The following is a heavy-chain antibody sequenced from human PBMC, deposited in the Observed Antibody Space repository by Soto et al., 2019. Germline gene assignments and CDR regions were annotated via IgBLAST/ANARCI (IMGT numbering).Heavy chain of an antibody. J-gene: IGHJ4*02. CDR3: ASLPYYASSGAFDN. V-gene: IGHV5-51*01. D-gene: IGHD3-22*01. CDR2: IYPGDSDT. Sequence: GESLKISCKGSGYIFTNYWIGWVRQMPGKGLEWMGIIYPGDSDTKYSPSFQCQVTISADKSITTAYLQWRSLKASDTAMYYCASLPYYASSGAFDNWGQGTRVTVAS. CDR1: GYIFTNYW.